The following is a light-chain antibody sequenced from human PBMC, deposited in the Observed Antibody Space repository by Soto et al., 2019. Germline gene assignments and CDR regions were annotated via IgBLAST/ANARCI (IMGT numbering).Light chain of an antibody. CDR2: DVS. V-gene: IGLV2-11*01. Sequence: QSALTQPRSVSGSPGQSVTTSCTGTNSYVGAYNYVSWYQQHPGKAPKLMLYDVSRRPSGVPDRFSGSKSGNTASLTISGLQAEDEADYYCCSYAGSYTWVFGGGTKVTVL. CDR1: NSYVGAYNY. J-gene: IGLJ3*02. CDR3: CSYAGSYTWV.